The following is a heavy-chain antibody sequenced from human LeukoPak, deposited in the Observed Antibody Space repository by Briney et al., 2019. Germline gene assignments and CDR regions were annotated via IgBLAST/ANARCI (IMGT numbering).Heavy chain of an antibody. J-gene: IGHJ6*02. V-gene: IGHV4-30-2*01. CDR3: ASSSSGWRVDYYYGMDV. Sequence: PSQTLSLTCAVSGGSISSGGYSWSWIRQPPGKGLEWIGYIYHSGSTYYNPSLKSRVTISVDKSKNQFSLKLSSVTAADTAVYYCASSSSGWRVDYYYGMDVWGQGTTVTVSS. CDR2: IYHSGST. CDR1: GGSISSGGYS. D-gene: IGHD6-19*01.